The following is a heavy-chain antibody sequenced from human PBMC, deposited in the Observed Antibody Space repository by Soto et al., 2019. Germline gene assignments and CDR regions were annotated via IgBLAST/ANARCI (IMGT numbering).Heavy chain of an antibody. J-gene: IGHJ5*02. CDR3: ARDSAGIAVRGFAP. D-gene: IGHD6-19*01. V-gene: IGHV1-2*04. Sequence: ASVKVSCKASGYTFTGYYMHWVRQAPGQGLEWMGWINPNSGGTNYAQKFQGWVTMTRDTSISTAYMELSRLRSDDTAVYSCARDSAGIAVRGFAPWGQGTLVTVSS. CDR1: GYTFTGYY. CDR2: INPNSGGT.